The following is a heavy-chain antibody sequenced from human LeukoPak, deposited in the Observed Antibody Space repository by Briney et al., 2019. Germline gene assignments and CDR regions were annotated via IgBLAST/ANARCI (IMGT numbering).Heavy chain of an antibody. D-gene: IGHD2-2*02. CDR1: GFSLRTYG. CDR3: ARAQYCSSTSCYTGGNWFDP. Sequence: GGSLRLSCAASGFSLRTYGTHWLRQAPGKGLEWVAVIWYDGSKKFYGDSVKGRFTISRDNAKNSLYLQMNSPRAEDTAVYYCARAQYCSSTSCYTGGNWFDPWGQGTLVTVSS. J-gene: IGHJ5*02. V-gene: IGHV3-33*01. CDR2: IWYDGSKK.